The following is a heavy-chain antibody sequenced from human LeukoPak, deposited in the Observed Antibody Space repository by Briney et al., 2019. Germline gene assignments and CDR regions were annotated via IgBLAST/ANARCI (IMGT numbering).Heavy chain of an antibody. J-gene: IGHJ3*02. CDR2: IYYSGST. D-gene: IGHD2-15*01. V-gene: IGHV4-31*03. CDR1: GGSISSGGYY. Sequence: SQTLSLTCTVSGGSISSGGYYWSWLRQHPGKGLEWIGYIYYSGSTYYNPSLKSRVTISVDTSKNQFSLKLSSVTAADTAVYYCARENRGGQGRDAFDIWGQGTMVTVSS. CDR3: ARENRGGQGRDAFDI.